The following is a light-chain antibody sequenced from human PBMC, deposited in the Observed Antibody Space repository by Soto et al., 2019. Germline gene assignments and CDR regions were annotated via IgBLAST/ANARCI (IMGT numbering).Light chain of an antibody. CDR1: SGHSNYA. Sequence: QSVLTQSPSASASLGASVKLTCTLSSGHSNYAIAWHQQQPEKGPRYLMKLNSDGSHSKGDGIPDRFSGSSSGAERYLTISSLQSEDEADYYCQTWGTGTHLVLGGGTKVTVL. J-gene: IGLJ2*01. CDR2: LNSDGSH. CDR3: QTWGTGTHLV. V-gene: IGLV4-69*01.